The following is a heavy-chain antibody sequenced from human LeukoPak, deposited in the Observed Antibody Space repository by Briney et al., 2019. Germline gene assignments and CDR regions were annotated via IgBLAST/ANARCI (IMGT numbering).Heavy chain of an antibody. J-gene: IGHJ5*02. D-gene: IGHD3-22*01. CDR1: GGSISSNNYY. CDR3: ARHGVPSYYYDSSGYRNWFDP. V-gene: IGHV4-39*01. Sequence: PSETLSLTCIVSGGSISSNNYYWSWIRQPPGKGLEWIGEINHSGSTNYNPSLKSRVTISVDTSKNQFSLKLSSVTAADTAVYYCARHGVPSYYYDSSGYRNWFDPWGQGTLVTVSS. CDR2: INHSGST.